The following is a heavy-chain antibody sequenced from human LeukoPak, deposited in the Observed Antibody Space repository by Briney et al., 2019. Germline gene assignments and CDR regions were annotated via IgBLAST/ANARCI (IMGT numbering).Heavy chain of an antibody. CDR1: GFSFTIFP. J-gene: IGHJ6*02. V-gene: IGHV3-30*04. CDR2: ISYDGSTR. CDR3: ARVGGDVLSGHRTGYYYAMDV. D-gene: IGHD3-3*01. Sequence: GRSLRLSCAASGFSFTIFPVYCVRQAPGEGREWVALISYDGSTRCCAASEKGRFTIYRNNSKNTVYLQMNRPRAKDTAVYYCARVGGDVLSGHRTGYYYAMDVWGQGTTVTVSS.